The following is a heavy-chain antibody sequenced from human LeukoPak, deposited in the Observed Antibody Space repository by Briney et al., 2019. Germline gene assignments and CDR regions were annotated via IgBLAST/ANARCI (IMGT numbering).Heavy chain of an antibody. J-gene: IGHJ4*02. D-gene: IGHD3-22*01. CDR3: ARGRIDSSGYYYRGPFDY. V-gene: IGHV4-39*07. CDR2: IYYSGST. Sequence: SETLSLTCTVSGGSISSSSYYWGWIRQPSGKGLEWIGSIYYSGSTYYNPSLKSRVTISVDKSKNQFSLKLSSVTAADTAVYYCARGRIDSSGYYYRGPFDYWGQGTLVTVSS. CDR1: GGSISSSSYY.